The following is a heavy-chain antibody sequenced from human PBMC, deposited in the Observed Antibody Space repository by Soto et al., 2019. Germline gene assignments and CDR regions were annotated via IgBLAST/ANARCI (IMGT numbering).Heavy chain of an antibody. J-gene: IGHJ6*02. CDR1: GGTFSSYA. CDR2: ILPIFGTA. D-gene: IGHD2-2*02. CDR3: ARGGYTLDERERGRGLDV. V-gene: IGHV1-69*01. Sequence: QVPLVQSGAEVKKPGSSVKVSCKASGGTFSSYAISWVRQAPGQGIEWMGGILPIFGTANYAQKFQGRVTITADESTSTAYMGRSSLRSEDTAVYYWARGGYTLDERERGRGLDVWGQVTTVTVTS.